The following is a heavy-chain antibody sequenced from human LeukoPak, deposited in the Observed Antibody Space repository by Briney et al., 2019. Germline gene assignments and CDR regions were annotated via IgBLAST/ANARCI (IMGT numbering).Heavy chain of an antibody. V-gene: IGHV1-2*02. CDR1: GYTFTGYY. Sequence: GESLKISCKGSGYTFTGYYMHWVRQAPGQGLEWMGWINPNSGGTNYAQKFQGRVTMTRDTSISAVYMELNRLNSDDTAIYYCATYRQVLLPFESWGQGTLVTVSS. D-gene: IGHD2-8*02. CDR2: INPNSGGT. J-gene: IGHJ4*02. CDR3: ATYRQVLLPFES.